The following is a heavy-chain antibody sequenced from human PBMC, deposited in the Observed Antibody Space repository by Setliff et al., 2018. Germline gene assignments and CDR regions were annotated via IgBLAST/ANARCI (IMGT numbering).Heavy chain of an antibody. Sequence: ASVKVSCKASGYTFRQSIVSWVRQAPGQGLEWLGWIGVYSGNTYSAQRFQGRVSLTTDESTNTAYMELRGLRSDDTAVYYCMRLVRFCSRTVCQRTSGDEAWGQGTLVTVSS. V-gene: IGHV1-18*01. J-gene: IGHJ5*02. CDR2: IGVYSGNT. D-gene: IGHD3-3*01. CDR3: MRLVRFCSRTVCQRTSGDEA. CDR1: GYTFRQSI.